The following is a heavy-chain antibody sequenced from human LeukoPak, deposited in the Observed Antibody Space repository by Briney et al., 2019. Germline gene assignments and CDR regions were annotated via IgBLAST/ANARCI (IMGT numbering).Heavy chain of an antibody. J-gene: IGHJ4*02. V-gene: IGHV1-2*06. CDR2: INPNSGGT. CDR3: ARDLGVADTAMAPGY. Sequence: GASVKVSRKASGYTFTGYYMHWVRQAPGQGLEWMGRINPNSGGTNYAQKFQGRVTMTRDTSISTAYMELSRLRSDDTAVYYCARDLGVADTAMAPGYWGQGTLVTVSS. CDR1: GYTFTGYY. D-gene: IGHD5-18*01.